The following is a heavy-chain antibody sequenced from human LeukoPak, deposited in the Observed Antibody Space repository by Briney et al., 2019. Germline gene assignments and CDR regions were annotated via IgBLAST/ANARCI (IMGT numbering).Heavy chain of an antibody. CDR2: IYSGGST. CDR1: GFTVSSNY. V-gene: IGHV3-53*01. J-gene: IGHJ4*02. D-gene: IGHD3-22*01. Sequence: GGSLRLSCAASGFTVSSNYMSWVRQAPGKGLEWVSVIYSGGSTYYADSVKGRFTISRDNSKNTLYLQMNSLRAEDTAVYYFARALPDYYYDSSGYYQYYFDYWGQGTLVTVSS. CDR3: ARALPDYYYDSSGYYQYYFDY.